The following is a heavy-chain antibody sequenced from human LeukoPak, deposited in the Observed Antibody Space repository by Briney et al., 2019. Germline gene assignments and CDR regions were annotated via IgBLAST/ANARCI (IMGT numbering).Heavy chain of an antibody. J-gene: IGHJ4*02. CDR1: GGSISSYY. CDR2: IYYSGST. CDR3: ARGDGTAMVS. V-gene: IGHV4-59*12. Sequence: PSETLSLTCTVSGGSISSYYWSWIRQPPGKGLEWIGSIYYSGSTYYNPSLKSRVTISVDTSKNQFSLKLSSVTAADTAVYYCARGDGTAMVSWGQGTLVTVSS. D-gene: IGHD5-18*01.